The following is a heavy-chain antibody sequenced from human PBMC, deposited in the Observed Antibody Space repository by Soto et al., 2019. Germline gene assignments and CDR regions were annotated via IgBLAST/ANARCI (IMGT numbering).Heavy chain of an antibody. J-gene: IGHJ6*03. CDR3: AHRRIAVARPEHPGDYMDV. Sequence: SETLSLTCTVSGGSISSGGYYWSWIRQHPGKGLEWIGYIYYSGSTYYNPSLKSRVTISVDTSKNQFSLKLSSVTAADTATYYCAHRRIAVARPEHPGDYMDVWGKGTTVTVSS. D-gene: IGHD6-19*01. CDR2: IYYSGST. CDR1: GGSISSGGYY. V-gene: IGHV4-31*03.